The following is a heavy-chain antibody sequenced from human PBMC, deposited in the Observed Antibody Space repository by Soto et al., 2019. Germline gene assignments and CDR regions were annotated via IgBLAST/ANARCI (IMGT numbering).Heavy chain of an antibody. CDR2: IYSGETT. CDR3: TRDGRGLGRLALFEY. Sequence: GGSLRLSCAASGFNVNSDYMNWVRQTPGKGLEWVASIYSGETTYYADSVRGRFTISSDKSKNTLYFQLSSLRIEDTAVYYCTRDGRGLGRLALFEYWGQGVLVTVSS. J-gene: IGHJ4*02. V-gene: IGHV3-53*01. D-gene: IGHD3-9*01. CDR1: GFNVNSDY.